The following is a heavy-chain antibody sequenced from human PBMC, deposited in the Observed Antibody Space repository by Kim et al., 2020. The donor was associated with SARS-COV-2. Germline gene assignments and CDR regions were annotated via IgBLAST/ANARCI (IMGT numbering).Heavy chain of an antibody. Sequence: SVKGRFTISRDNAKTSLYLQMNSRRAEDTAVYYCARGGSSSFEYYFDYWGQGTLVTVSS. V-gene: IGHV3-11*04. D-gene: IGHD6-6*01. CDR3: ARGGSSSFEYYFDY. J-gene: IGHJ4*02.